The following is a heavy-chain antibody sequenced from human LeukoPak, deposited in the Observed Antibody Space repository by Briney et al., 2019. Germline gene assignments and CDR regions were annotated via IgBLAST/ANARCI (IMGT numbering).Heavy chain of an antibody. CDR1: GFTVSGNY. D-gene: IGHD5-24*01. V-gene: IGHV3-66*01. CDR3: ARDEGDGYNYWGYYYGMDV. CDR2: YYDIDDT. Sequence: GGSLRLSCVASGFTVSGNYISWVRQSPGKGLEWVSIYYDIDDTRYADSVKGRFVMSRDTSKNTVYLHMDSLRAEDTAVYYCARDEGDGYNYWGYYYGMDVWGQGTTVTVSS. J-gene: IGHJ6*02.